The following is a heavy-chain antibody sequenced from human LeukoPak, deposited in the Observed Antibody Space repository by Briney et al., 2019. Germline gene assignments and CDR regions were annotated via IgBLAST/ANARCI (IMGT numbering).Heavy chain of an antibody. CDR3: ARDRTKWLLLPESDY. Sequence: SVKVSCKASGYTFTGYYMHWVRQAPGQGLEWMGWINPNSGGTNYAQKLQGRVTMTTDTSTSTAYMELRSLRSDDTAAYYCARDRTKWLLLPESDYWGQGTLVTVSS. J-gene: IGHJ4*02. CDR2: INPNSGGT. D-gene: IGHD3-22*01. CDR1: GYTFTGYY. V-gene: IGHV1-2*02.